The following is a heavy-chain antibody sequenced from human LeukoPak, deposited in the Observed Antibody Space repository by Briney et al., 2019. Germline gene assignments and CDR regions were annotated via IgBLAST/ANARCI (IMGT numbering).Heavy chain of an antibody. J-gene: IGHJ4*02. CDR2: ISSSGSTI. CDR1: GFTFSDYY. V-gene: IGHV3-11*04. CDR3: ARDRHDFWSGVFDY. D-gene: IGHD3-3*01. Sequence: KTGGSLRLSCAASGFTFSDYYMSWIRQAPGKGLEWVSYISSSGSTIYYADSVKGRFTISRDNAKNSLYLQMNSLRAEDTAVYYCARDRHDFWSGVFDYWGQGTLVTASS.